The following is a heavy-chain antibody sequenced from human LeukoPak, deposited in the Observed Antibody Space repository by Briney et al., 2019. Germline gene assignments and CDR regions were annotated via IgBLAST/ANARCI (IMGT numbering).Heavy chain of an antibody. J-gene: IGHJ4*02. V-gene: IGHV4-38-2*01. Sequence: SETLSLTCAVSGYSISSGYYWGWIRQPPGKGLEWVGSIYHSGSTYYNPSLKSRVTISVDTSKNQFSLKLSSVTAADTAGYYCVSQSSGWYLGGPFDYWGQGTLVTVSS. CDR2: IYHSGST. D-gene: IGHD6-19*01. CDR3: VSQSSGWYLGGPFDY. CDR1: GYSISSGYY.